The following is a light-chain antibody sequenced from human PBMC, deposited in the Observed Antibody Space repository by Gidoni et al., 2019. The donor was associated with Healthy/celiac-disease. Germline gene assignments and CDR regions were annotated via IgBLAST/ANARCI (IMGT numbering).Light chain of an antibody. V-gene: IGLV2-14*01. Sequence: QSALTHPASVSGSPGQSITISCTGTSSDVGGYNYVSCYQQHPGKAPKLMIYEVSNRPSGVSNRFSGSKSGNTASLTISGLQAEDEADYYCSSYTSSSNWVFGGGTKLTVL. J-gene: IGLJ3*02. CDR2: EVS. CDR1: SSDVGGYNY. CDR3: SSYTSSSNWV.